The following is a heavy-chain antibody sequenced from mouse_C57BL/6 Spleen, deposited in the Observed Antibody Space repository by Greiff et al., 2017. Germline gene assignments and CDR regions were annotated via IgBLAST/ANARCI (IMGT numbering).Heavy chain of an antibody. CDR2: IYPYNGVS. J-gene: IGHJ3*01. D-gene: IGHD3-2*02. V-gene: IGHV1-31*01. Sequence: VQLQQSGPELVKPGASVKISCKASGYTFTGYYMHWVKQSHGNILDWIGYIYPYNGVSSYNQKFKGKATLTVDKSSRTAYMELRSLTSEYSAVYNGATDSSGYGMAYWGQGTLVTVSA. CDR1: GYTFTGYY. CDR3: ATDSSGYGMAY.